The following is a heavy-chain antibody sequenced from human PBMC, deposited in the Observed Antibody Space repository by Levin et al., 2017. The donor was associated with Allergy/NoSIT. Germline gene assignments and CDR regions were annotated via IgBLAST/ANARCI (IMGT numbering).Heavy chain of an antibody. D-gene: IGHD4-17*01. V-gene: IGHV4-31*03. Sequence: PSETLSLTCTVSGGSISSGGYYWSWIRQHPGKGLEWIGYIYYSGSTYYNPSLKSRVTISVDTSKNQFSLKLSSVTAADTAVYYCARIALEDYGDYYYYYYMDVWGKGTTVTVSS. CDR3: ARIALEDYGDYYYYYYMDV. CDR1: GGSISSGGYY. J-gene: IGHJ6*03. CDR2: IYYSGST.